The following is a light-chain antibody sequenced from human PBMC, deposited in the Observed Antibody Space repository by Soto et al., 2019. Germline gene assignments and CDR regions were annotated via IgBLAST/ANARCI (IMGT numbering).Light chain of an antibody. CDR1: SSDVGSYNL. CDR2: EGS. CDR3: CSYAGSSTPL. Sequence: QAVVTQPASVSGSPGQSITISCTGTSSDVGSYNLVSWYQQHPGKAPKLMIYEGSKRPSGVSNRFSGSKSGNTASLTISGLQAEDEADYYCCSYAGSSTPLLGTGTKLTVL. J-gene: IGLJ1*01. V-gene: IGLV2-23*01.